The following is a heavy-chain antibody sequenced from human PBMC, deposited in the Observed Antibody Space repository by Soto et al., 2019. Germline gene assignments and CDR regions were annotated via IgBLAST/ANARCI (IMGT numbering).Heavy chain of an antibody. J-gene: IGHJ3*02. CDR3: ARANIAVAGSDAFDI. D-gene: IGHD6-19*01. V-gene: IGHV1-69*02. CDR1: GGTFSSYT. Sequence: QVQLVQSGAEVKKPGSSVKVSCKASGGTFSSYTISWVRQAPGQGLEWMGRIIPILGIANYAQKFQGRVTITADKSTSTAYMELSSLRSEDTAVYYCARANIAVAGSDAFDIWGQGTMVTVSS. CDR2: IIPILGIA.